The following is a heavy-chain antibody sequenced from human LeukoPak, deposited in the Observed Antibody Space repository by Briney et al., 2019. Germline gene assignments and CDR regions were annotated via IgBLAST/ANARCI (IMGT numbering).Heavy chain of an antibody. Sequence: ASVKVSCKASGYTFTSYAMHWVRQAPGQRLEWMGWINAGNGNTKYSQKFQGRVTITRDASASTAYMELSSLRSEDTAVYYCARVNDSLITMIVGDFDYWGQGTLATVSS. CDR3: ARVNDSLITMIVGDFDY. CDR2: INAGNGNT. V-gene: IGHV1-3*01. D-gene: IGHD3-22*01. CDR1: GYTFTSYA. J-gene: IGHJ4*02.